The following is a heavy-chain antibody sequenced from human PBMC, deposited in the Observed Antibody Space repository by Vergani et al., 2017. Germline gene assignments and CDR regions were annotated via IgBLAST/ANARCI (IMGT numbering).Heavy chain of an antibody. CDR1: GYTFTSYY. J-gene: IGHJ4*02. CDR3: ARGWIIAAAEVRLKLDY. CDR2: INPSGGST. Sequence: QVQLVQSGAEVKKPGASVKVSCKASGYTFTSYYMHWVRQAPGQGLEWMGIINPSGGSTSYAQKFPGRVTMTRDTSTSTVYMELSSLRSEDTAVYYCARGWIIAAAEVRLKLDYWGQGTLVTVSS. V-gene: IGHV1-46*01. D-gene: IGHD6-13*01.